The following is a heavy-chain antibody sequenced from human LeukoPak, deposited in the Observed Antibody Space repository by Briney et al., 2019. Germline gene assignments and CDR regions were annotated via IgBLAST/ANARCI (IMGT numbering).Heavy chain of an antibody. D-gene: IGHD1-26*01. J-gene: IGHJ5*01. CDR3: ARVRRQVGSRWFDS. V-gene: IGHV3-53*01. CDR2: INTGGSA. Sequence: GGSLRLSCAASGFPFSPNYMSWVRQAPGKGLEWVSVINTGGSAFYADSVKGRFTISRDNSNNTLYLQMNSLRAEDTAVYYCARVRRQVGSRWFDSWGQGILVTASS. CDR1: GFPFSPNY.